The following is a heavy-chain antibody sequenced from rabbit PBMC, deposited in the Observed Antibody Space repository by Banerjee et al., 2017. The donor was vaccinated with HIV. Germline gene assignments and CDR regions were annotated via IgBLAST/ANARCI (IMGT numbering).Heavy chain of an antibody. D-gene: IGHD5-1*01. CDR1: GFDFSSNA. Sequence: QSLEESGGDLVKPEGSLTLTCTASGFDFSSNAMCWVRQAPGKGLEWIACIDTDSSGGSAYASWAKGRFTISKTSSTTVTLQMTSLTVADTATYFCARGWYAFNLWGQGTLVTVS. J-gene: IGHJ4*01. V-gene: IGHV1S40*01. CDR2: IDTDSSGGS. CDR3: ARGWYAFNL.